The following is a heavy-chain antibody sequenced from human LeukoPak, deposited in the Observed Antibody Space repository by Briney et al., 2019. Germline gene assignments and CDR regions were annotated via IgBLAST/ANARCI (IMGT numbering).Heavy chain of an antibody. V-gene: IGHV3-23*01. CDR2: ISGSGGAT. CDR1: GFTFSSYA. CDR3: ARDQSWSGLY. Sequence: GGSLRPSCEAPGFTFSSYAMTWVRQAPGKGLEWVSAISGSGGATYYADSVKGRFTIFRDNSKNTLYLQMNSLRAEDTAVYYCARDQSWSGLYWGQGTLVTVSS. J-gene: IGHJ4*02. D-gene: IGHD3-3*01.